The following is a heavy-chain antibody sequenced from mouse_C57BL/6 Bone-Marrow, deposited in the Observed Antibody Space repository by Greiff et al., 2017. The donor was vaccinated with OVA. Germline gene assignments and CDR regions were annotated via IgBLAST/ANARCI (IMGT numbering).Heavy chain of an antibody. CDR1: GFSLTSYG. J-gene: IGHJ2*01. CDR2: LWSGGST. Sequence: VQLKESGPGLVQPSQSLSITCTVSGFSLTSYGVHWVRQSPGKGLEWLGVLWSGGSTDYNAAFISRLSISKDNSKSQVFFKRNSLQADYTAIDYCARNDGSNWVCDFDYWGQGTTLTVSS. D-gene: IGHD4-1*01. V-gene: IGHV2-2*01. CDR3: ARNDGSNWVCDFDY.